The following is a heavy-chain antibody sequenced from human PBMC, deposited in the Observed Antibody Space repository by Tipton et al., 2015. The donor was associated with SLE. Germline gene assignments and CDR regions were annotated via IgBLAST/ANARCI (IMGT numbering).Heavy chain of an antibody. Sequence: TLSLTCTVSGGSISSGGYYWSWIRQHPGKGLEWIGYMYYSGSTYYNPSLKSRVSISGDTSKNQFSLKLSSVTAADTAVYYCAKDREVTTAWFDPWGQGTLVTVSS. J-gene: IGHJ5*02. CDR1: GGSISSGGYY. D-gene: IGHD4-17*01. CDR2: MYYSGST. CDR3: AKDREVTTAWFDP. V-gene: IGHV4-31*03.